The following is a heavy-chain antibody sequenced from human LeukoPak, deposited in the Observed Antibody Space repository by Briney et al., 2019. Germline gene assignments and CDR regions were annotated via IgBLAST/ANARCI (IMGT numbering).Heavy chain of an antibody. CDR3: ARDALLYDSSGYYYFGWFDP. CDR2: IYYSGST. V-gene: IGHV4-59*11. J-gene: IGHJ5*02. CDR1: GGSISSHY. D-gene: IGHD3-22*01. Sequence: SETLSLTCTVSGGSISSHYWSWIRQPPGKGLEWIGYIYYSGSTNYNPSPKSRVTISVDTSKNQFSLKLSSVTAADTAVYYCARDALLYDSSGYYYFGWFDPWGQGTLVTVSS.